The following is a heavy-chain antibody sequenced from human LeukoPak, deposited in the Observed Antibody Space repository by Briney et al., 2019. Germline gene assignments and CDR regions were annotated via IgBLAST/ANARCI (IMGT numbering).Heavy chain of an antibody. CDR1: GFTLSSYA. CDR3: AKAEGYDILTGLDY. J-gene: IGHJ4*02. V-gene: IGHV3-23*01. D-gene: IGHD3-9*01. Sequence: QPGGSLRLSCATSGFTLSSYAMSWVRQAPGKGLEWVSGIGASGGSTYYADSVKGRFTISRDNSKNTLYLQMNSLRTEDTAVYYCAKAEGYDILTGLDYWGQGTLVTVSS. CDR2: IGASGGST.